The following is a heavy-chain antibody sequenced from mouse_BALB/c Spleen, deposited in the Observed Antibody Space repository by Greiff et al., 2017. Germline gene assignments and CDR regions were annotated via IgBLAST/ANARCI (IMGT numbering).Heavy chain of an antibody. Sequence: ESGPGLVKPSQSLSLTCSVTGYSITSGYYWNWIRQFPGNKLEWMGYISYDGSNNYNPSLKNRISITRDTSKNQFFLKFNSVTTEDTATYYCARPHGNYYAMDYWGQGTSVTVSS. CDR1: GYSITSGYY. V-gene: IGHV3-6*02. D-gene: IGHD2-1*01. J-gene: IGHJ4*01. CDR3: ARPHGNYYAMDY. CDR2: ISYDGSN.